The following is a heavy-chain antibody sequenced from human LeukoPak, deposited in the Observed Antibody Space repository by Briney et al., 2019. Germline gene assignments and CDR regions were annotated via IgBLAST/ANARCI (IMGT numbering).Heavy chain of an antibody. CDR3: ARVVIAVAGTDYYYYYMDV. CDR1: GGTFSSYA. Sequence: GSSVKVSCKASGGTFSSYAISWVRQAPGQGLEWMGGIIPIFGTANYAQKFQGRVTITTDESTSTAYMGLSSLRSEDTAVYYCARVVIAVAGTDYYYYYMDVWGKGTTVTVSS. J-gene: IGHJ6*03. D-gene: IGHD6-19*01. V-gene: IGHV1-69*05. CDR2: IIPIFGTA.